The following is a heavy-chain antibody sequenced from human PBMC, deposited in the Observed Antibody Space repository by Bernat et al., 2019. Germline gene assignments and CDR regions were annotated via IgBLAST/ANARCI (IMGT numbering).Heavy chain of an antibody. CDR2: IVVGSGNT. J-gene: IGHJ4*02. CDR3: AAGYYYGSGSYYIPDY. V-gene: IGHV1-58*01. D-gene: IGHD3-10*01. CDR1: GFTFTSSA. Sequence: QMRRSEAHPSVIQSPTPVECCCKPSGFTFTSSAVQWVRQARGQRLEWIGWIVVGSGNTNYAQKFQERVTITRDMSTSTAYMELSSLRSEDTAVYYCAAGYYYGSGSYYIPDYWGQGTLVTVSS.